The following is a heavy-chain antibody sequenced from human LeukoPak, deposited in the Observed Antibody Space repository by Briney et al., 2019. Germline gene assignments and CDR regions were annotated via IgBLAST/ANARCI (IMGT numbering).Heavy chain of an antibody. Sequence: GGSLRLSCAASGFTFSSNGMHWVRQAPGKGLEWVAVIWYDGSKKYYADSAKGRITISRDNSKNTLYLQMNSLRAEDTAVYYCARGTGDFDYWGQGTLVTVSS. CDR3: ARGTGDFDY. CDR2: IWYDGSKK. J-gene: IGHJ4*02. V-gene: IGHV3-33*01. CDR1: GFTFSSNG. D-gene: IGHD3-10*01.